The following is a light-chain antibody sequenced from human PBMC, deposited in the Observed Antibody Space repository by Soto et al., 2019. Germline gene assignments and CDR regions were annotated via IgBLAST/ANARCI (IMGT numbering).Light chain of an antibody. CDR2: AAS. CDR3: QQSYSTPLT. CDR1: QSISSN. Sequence: DIQMTQSPSFLSASVGDRVTITCRASQSISSNLNWYQQKPGKAPKLLIYAASSLQSGVPSRFSGGGSGTDFTLTISSLQPEDFATYSCQQSYSTPLTFGGGTKVEIK. V-gene: IGKV1-39*01. J-gene: IGKJ4*01.